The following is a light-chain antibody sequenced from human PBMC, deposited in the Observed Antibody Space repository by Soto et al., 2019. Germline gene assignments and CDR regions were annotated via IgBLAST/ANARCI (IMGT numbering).Light chain of an antibody. CDR1: QSVSSSY. CDR3: QHFGGTTFT. CDR2: GAS. V-gene: IGKV3-20*01. Sequence: IVMTQSPATLSVSPWEGATLSCRASQSVSSSYIAWYQQRPGQTPSLLIYGASTRATGIPDRFSGSGSGTHFTLTISRLEPGDFAVYYCQHFGGTTFTFGQGTRLEIK. J-gene: IGKJ5*01.